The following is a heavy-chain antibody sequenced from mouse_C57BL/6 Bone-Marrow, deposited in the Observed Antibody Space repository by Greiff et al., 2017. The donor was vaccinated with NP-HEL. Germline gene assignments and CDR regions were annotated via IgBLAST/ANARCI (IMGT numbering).Heavy chain of an antibody. J-gene: IGHJ2*01. V-gene: IGHV14-2*01. D-gene: IGHD2-5*01. CDR1: GFNIKDYY. CDR3: ARKSNQYYFDY. Sequence: EVQLQQSGAELVKPGASVKLSCTASGFNIKDYYMHWVKQRTEQGLEWIGRIDPEDGETKYAPKFQGKATITADTSSNTAYLQLSSLTSEDTAVYYCARKSNQYYFDYWGQGTTLTVSS. CDR2: IDPEDGET.